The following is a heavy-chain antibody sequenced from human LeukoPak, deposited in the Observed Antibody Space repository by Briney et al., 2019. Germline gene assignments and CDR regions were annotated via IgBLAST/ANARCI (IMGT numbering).Heavy chain of an antibody. J-gene: IGHJ4*02. CDR3: AKTYYYDNSGYWSAYYFDY. V-gene: IGHV3-23*01. CDR2: ISSSGGNT. D-gene: IGHD3-22*01. CDR1: GFTFSSYV. Sequence: GGSLRLSCTASGFTFSSYVMSWVRQAPGKGLKWVSAISSSGGNTYYADSVKGRFTISRDNSKNTLFLQMNSLRAEDTAVYYCAKTYYYDNSGYWSAYYFDYWGQGTQVTVSS.